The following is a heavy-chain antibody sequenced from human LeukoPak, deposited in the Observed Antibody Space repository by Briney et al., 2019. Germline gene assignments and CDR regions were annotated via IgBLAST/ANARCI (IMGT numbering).Heavy chain of an antibody. J-gene: IGHJ4*02. CDR3: ARDGVWGPFDY. V-gene: IGHV3-48*03. CDR1: GFTFSSYE. CDR2: ISSSGSTI. Sequence: GGSLRLSCAASGFTFSSYEMNWVRQAPGKGLEWVSYISSSGSTIYYPDSVKGRFTISRDNAKNSLYLQMNSLRAEDTAVYYCARDGVWGPFDYWGQGALVTVSS. D-gene: IGHD3-16*01.